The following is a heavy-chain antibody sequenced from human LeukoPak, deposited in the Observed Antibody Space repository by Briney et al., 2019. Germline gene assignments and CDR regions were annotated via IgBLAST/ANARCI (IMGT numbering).Heavy chain of an antibody. J-gene: IGHJ5*02. V-gene: IGHV3-23*01. D-gene: IGHD5-18*01. CDR1: GFTFGSYG. Sequence: PGGSLRLSCVASGFTFGSYGMSWVRQAPGKGLERVSGISGGGGNSDYADSVKGRFTISRNDSNNTLYLQMTSLGADDTAVYYCAKGGYSYGSRWFDPWGQGTLVTVSS. CDR3: AKGGYSYGSRWFDP. CDR2: ISGGGGNS.